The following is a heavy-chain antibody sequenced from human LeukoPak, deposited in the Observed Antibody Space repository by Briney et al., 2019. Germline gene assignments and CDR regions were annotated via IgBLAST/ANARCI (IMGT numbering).Heavy chain of an antibody. V-gene: IGHV3-7*01. CDR3: AREAITMVRGVFIHQYYFDY. CDR1: GFTFSSRDW. CDR2: IKQDGSEK. D-gene: IGHD3-10*01. J-gene: IGHJ4*02. Sequence: GGSLRLSCVASGFTFSSRDWMTWVRQAPGKGLEWVANIKQDGSEKNYVDSVKGRFTISRDNAKNSLYLQMNSLRAEDTAVYYCAREAITMVRGVFIHQYYFDYWGQGILVTVSS.